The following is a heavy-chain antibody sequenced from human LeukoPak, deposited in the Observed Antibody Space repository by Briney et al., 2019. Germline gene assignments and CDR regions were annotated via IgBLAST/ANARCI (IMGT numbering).Heavy chain of an antibody. D-gene: IGHD3-10*01. CDR2: ISGDGGST. Sequence: PGGSLRLSCAASGFTFDDYAMYWVRQAPGKGLEWVSLISGDGGSTYYADSVKGRFTISRDNSKKSLYLQMNSLRTEDTPFYYCAKDSYGSGSYLDYWGQGTLVTVSS. J-gene: IGHJ4*02. CDR1: GFTFDDYA. CDR3: AKDSYGSGSYLDY. V-gene: IGHV3-43*02.